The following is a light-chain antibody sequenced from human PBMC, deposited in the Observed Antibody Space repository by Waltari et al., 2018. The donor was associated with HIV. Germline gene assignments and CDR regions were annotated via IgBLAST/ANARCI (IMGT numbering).Light chain of an antibody. CDR3: SSYASSSTPYV. Sequence: QSALTQPASVSGSPGQSITISCTGTSRDVGGYNYVSWYQQHPGKAPKLMIYEVSNRPSGVSKRFSGSKSGNTASLTISGLQAEDEADYYCSSYASSSTPYVFGTGTKVTVL. V-gene: IGLV2-14*01. J-gene: IGLJ1*01. CDR2: EVS. CDR1: SRDVGGYNY.